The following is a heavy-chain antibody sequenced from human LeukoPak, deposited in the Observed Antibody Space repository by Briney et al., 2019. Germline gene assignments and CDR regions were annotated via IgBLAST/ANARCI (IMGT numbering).Heavy chain of an antibody. D-gene: IGHD1-26*01. Sequence: GGSLRLSCAASGFTFTSYSMNWVRQAPGKGLEWVSTISGGGGNTYYADSVKGRFTISRDNSKNTLYLQVNSLRAEDTAVYYCAKGGKWDVTPFDYWGQGTLVTVSS. V-gene: IGHV3-23*01. CDR2: ISGGGGNT. CDR3: AKGGKWDVTPFDY. J-gene: IGHJ4*02. CDR1: GFTFTSYS.